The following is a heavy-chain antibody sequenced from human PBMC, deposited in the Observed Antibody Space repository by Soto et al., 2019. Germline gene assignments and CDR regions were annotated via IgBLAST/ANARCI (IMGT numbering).Heavy chain of an antibody. CDR1: GFSLGSSG. CDR3: ATWHLQEHAYDI. V-gene: IGHV3-23*01. D-gene: IGHD1-1*01. J-gene: IGHJ3*02. Sequence: HPGGSLRLSCAASGFSLGSSGMSWVRQAPGKGLEWVSSISGSGGSAYYADSVKGRFTISRDNSRTTVYLQMSSLRPDDTAVYSCATWHLQEHAYDIWGQGTMVTVSS. CDR2: ISGSGGSA.